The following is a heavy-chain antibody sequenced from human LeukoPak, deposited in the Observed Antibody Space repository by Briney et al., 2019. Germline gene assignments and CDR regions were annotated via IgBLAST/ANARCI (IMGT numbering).Heavy chain of an antibody. CDR3: ARDIGGLLGYYYGMDV. V-gene: IGHV3-48*01. J-gene: IGHJ6*02. Sequence: GGSLRLSCAASGFTFSSYSMTWVRQAPGKGLEWVSYISSSSSTIYYADSVKGRFTISRDNAKNSLYLQMNSLRAEDTAVYYCARDIGGLLGYYYGMDVWGQGTTVTVSS. CDR1: GFTFSSYS. D-gene: IGHD2/OR15-2a*01. CDR2: ISSSSSTI.